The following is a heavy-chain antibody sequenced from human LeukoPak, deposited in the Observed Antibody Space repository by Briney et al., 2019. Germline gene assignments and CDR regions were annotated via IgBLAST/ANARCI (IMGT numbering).Heavy chain of an antibody. CDR3: AKELMTRSGYWNN. D-gene: IGHD1/OR15-1a*01. V-gene: IGHV3-23*01. CDR1: GFTLRSNW. Sequence: GSLTLYCAAPGFTLRSNWMSWLRQATGKGLEWVSAITHSGATTFLGVSVQGRFTISRDNSKNTLYLQMDSLRAEDTAVYYCAKELMTRSGYWNNWGQGTLVSVSS. CDR2: ITHSGATT. J-gene: IGHJ4*02.